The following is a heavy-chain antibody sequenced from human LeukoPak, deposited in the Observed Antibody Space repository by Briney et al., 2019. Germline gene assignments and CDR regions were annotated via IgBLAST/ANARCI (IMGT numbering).Heavy chain of an antibody. J-gene: IGHJ3*02. CDR3: ATESSAWSTFDI. Sequence: GGSLRLSCAASGLTFSSHWMFWVRQGRAKGLVWVAQIDRDGKTTGYADSVKGRFSISRDNAKNTLYLQMKSLRAEDTAVYYCATESSAWSTFDIWGQGTMVTVSA. CDR1: GLTFSSHW. D-gene: IGHD3-22*01. V-gene: IGHV3-74*01. CDR2: IDRDGKTT.